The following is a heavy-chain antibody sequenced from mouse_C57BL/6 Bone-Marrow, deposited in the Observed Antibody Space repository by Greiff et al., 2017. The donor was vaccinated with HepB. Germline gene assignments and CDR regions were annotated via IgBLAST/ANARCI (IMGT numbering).Heavy chain of an antibody. CDR1: GFNIKDDY. D-gene: IGHD2-1*01. CDR2: IDPENGDT. V-gene: IGHV14-4*01. Sequence: VQLQQSGAELVRPGASVKLSCTASGFNIKDDYMHWVKQRPEQGLEWIGWIDPENGDTEYASKFQGKATITADTSSNTAYLQLSSLTSEDTAVYYCTPIYYGNYEAYWGQGTLVTVSA. J-gene: IGHJ3*01. CDR3: TPIYYGNYEAY.